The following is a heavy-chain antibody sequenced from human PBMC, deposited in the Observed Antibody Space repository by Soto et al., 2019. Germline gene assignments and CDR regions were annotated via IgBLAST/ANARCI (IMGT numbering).Heavy chain of an antibody. CDR2: LSFDGSHS. Sequence: QVQLVESGGGVVQPGRSLRLSCAASEFTFSDHAMHWVRQAPGKGLEWVALLSFDGSHSYYADSLRGRFTISRDNSMNTLFLQMNSLRAEDTAAYYCARDSGKGYFSGGYCYALDFWGQGTLVTVSS. J-gene: IGHJ4*02. CDR1: EFTFSDHA. CDR3: ARDSGKGYFSGGYCYALDF. D-gene: IGHD2-15*01. V-gene: IGHV3-30-3*01.